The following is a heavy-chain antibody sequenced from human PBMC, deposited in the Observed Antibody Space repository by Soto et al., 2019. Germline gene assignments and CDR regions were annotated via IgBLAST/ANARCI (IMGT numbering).Heavy chain of an antibody. V-gene: IGHV5-10-1*01. CDR2: INPSDSHT. Sequence: LKISCQGSGYTFTNHWITWVRQMPGKGLEWMGRINPSDSHTNYSPSFEGHVTMSVDKSISTAYLQWSSLKASDTAMYYCARHASYYVSSGYFGTYWGQGTLVTVSS. CDR3: ARHASYYVSSGYFGTY. J-gene: IGHJ4*02. CDR1: GYTFTNHW. D-gene: IGHD3-22*01.